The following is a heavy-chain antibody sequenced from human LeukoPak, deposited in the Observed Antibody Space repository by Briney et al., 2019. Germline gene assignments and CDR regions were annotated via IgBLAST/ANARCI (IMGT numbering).Heavy chain of an antibody. Sequence: SETLSLTCTVSGGAISSYYWSWIRQPPGKGLEWSGYIYYSWSTNYNPSLKSRVTISVDTSKNQFSLKLSSVTAADTAVYYCARVRLVEYSSSPSYFDYWGQGTLVTVSS. D-gene: IGHD6-13*01. J-gene: IGHJ4*02. CDR1: GGAISSYY. CDR2: IYYSWST. V-gene: IGHV4-59*01. CDR3: ARVRLVEYSSSPSYFDY.